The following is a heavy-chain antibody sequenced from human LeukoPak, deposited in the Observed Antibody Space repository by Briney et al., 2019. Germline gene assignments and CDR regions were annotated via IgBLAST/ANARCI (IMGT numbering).Heavy chain of an antibody. CDR3: ARRVVAATTRAFDI. D-gene: IGHD2-15*01. CDR2: IYYSGST. V-gene: IGHV4-59*08. CDR1: GGSISSYY. J-gene: IGHJ3*02. Sequence: PSETLSLTCTVSGGSISSYYWSWLRQPPGKGLEWIGYIYYSGSTNYNPSLTSRVTISVDTSKNQFSLKLSSVTAADTAVYYCARRVVAATTRAFDIWGQGTMVTVSS.